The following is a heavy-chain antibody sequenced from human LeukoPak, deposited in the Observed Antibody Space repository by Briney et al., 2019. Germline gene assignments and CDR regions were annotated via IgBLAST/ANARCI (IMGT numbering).Heavy chain of an antibody. Sequence: SETLSLTCTVSGGSISNSYWSWIRQPPGKGLEWIGYIYYSGSTKYNPSLKSRVTISVDTSKNQFSLQLNSVTPEDTAMYYCAREYSSASTDRFDYWGQGTLVSVSS. J-gene: IGHJ4*02. V-gene: IGHV4-59*12. CDR2: IYYSGST. CDR1: GGSISNSY. CDR3: AREYSSASTDRFDY. D-gene: IGHD5-18*01.